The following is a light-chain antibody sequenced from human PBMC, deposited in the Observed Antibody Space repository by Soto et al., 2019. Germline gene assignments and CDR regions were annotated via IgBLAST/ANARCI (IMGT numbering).Light chain of an antibody. CDR1: QDISDD. V-gene: IGKV1-6*01. J-gene: IGKJ1*01. CDR2: GAS. CDR3: QQYQTYWT. Sequence: AIQMTQSPSSLSASVGDGVTITCRASQDISDDVGWYQQTPGKAPKLLISGASRLQSGVPSRFSGSGSGAAFTLTITSLRPEDSANYYCQQYQTYWTFGLGTKVDIK.